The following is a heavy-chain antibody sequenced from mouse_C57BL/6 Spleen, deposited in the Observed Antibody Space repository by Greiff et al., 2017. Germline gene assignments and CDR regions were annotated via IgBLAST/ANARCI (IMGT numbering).Heavy chain of an antibody. CDR2: ISSGGSYT. CDR1: GFTFSSYG. Sequence: VKLVESGGDLVKPGGSLKLSCAASGFTFSSYGMSWVRQTPDKRLEWVATISSGGSYTYYPDSVKGRFTISRDNAKNTLYLQMSSLKSEDTAMYYCARRGYSNYFDYWGQGTTLTVSS. CDR3: ARRGYSNYFDY. J-gene: IGHJ2*01. V-gene: IGHV5-6*02. D-gene: IGHD2-5*01.